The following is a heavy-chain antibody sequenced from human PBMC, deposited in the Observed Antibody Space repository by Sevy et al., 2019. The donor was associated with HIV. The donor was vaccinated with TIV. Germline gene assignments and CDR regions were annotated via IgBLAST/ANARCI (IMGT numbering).Heavy chain of an antibody. CDR2: ISAYTGDT. Sequence: ASVKVSCRASGYTFRNYGISWVRQAPGQGLEWLGWISAYTGDTDFVQKVKARVTLTSDTSTNTAYLELRSLRSDDTAVYYCARDKPQGVVVLPGSMWGGIDYWGQGTLVTVSS. V-gene: IGHV1-18*01. D-gene: IGHD2-2*01. J-gene: IGHJ4*02. CDR1: GYTFRNYG. CDR3: ARDKPQGVVVLPGSMWGGIDY.